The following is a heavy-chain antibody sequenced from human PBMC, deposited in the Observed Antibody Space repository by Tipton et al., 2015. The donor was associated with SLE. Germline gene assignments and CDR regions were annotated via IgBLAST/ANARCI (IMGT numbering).Heavy chain of an antibody. CDR3: ARDGIYGSGSYYVDAFDI. Sequence: LSLTCTVSGDSVKSRYWIWVRQAPGKGLEWVSSISSSSTIYYADSVKGRFTISRNNAKNSLYLQMNSLRAEDTAVYYCARDGIYGSGSYYVDAFDIWGQGTMVTVSS. CDR1: GDSVKSRY. V-gene: IGHV3-69-1*02. CDR2: ISSSSTI. D-gene: IGHD3-10*01. J-gene: IGHJ3*02.